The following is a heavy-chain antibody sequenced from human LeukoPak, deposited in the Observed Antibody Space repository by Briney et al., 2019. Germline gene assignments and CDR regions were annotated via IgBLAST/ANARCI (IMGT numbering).Heavy chain of an antibody. D-gene: IGHD1-20*01. CDR3: ARTITGTTSPFDY. CDR2: INPNSGGT. J-gene: IGHJ4*02. CDR1: GYTFTCYY. V-gene: IGHV1-2*02. Sequence: ASVQVSFQASGYTFTCYYMHWVRQAPGQGLEWMGWINPNSGGTNYAQKFQGRVTMTRDTSISTAYMELSRLRSDDTAVYYCARTITGTTSPFDYWGQGTLVTVSS.